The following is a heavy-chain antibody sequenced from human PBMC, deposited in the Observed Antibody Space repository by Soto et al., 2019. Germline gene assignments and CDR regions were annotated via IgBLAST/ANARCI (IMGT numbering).Heavy chain of an antibody. D-gene: IGHD3-22*01. Sequence: ASVKVSCKALSYTFTSYGISWVRQAPGQGLEWMGWISAYNGNTKYAQKFQGKVTMTTDTSTSTAYMELRSLRSDDTAMYYCARSGYYDSSGYYFHYAMDVWGQGTTVTVSS. V-gene: IGHV1-18*01. CDR1: SYTFTSYG. CDR2: ISAYNGNT. J-gene: IGHJ6*02. CDR3: ARSGYYDSSGYYFHYAMDV.